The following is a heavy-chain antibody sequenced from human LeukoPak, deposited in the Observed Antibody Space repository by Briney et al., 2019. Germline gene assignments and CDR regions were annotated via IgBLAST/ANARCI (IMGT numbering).Heavy chain of an antibody. J-gene: IGHJ4*02. V-gene: IGHV3-23*01. D-gene: IGHD2-8*02. CDR3: ATYRQVLLPFES. CDR2: IFPSGGEI. Sequence: GGSLRLSCAASGFTFSTFAMIWVRQPAGKGLEWVSSIFPSGGEIHYADSVRGRFTISRDNSKSTLSLQMNSLRAEDTAIYYCATYRQVLLPFESWGQGTLVTVSS. CDR1: GFTFSTFA.